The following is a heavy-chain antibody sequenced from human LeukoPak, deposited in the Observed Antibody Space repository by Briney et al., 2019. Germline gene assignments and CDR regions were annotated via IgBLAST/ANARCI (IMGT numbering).Heavy chain of an antibody. D-gene: IGHD7-27*01. CDR2: ISGSGGST. CDR3: AKDHAYHAYVGNDY. Sequence: GGSLTLSCAASGFTFSSYSMSWVRQAPGKGLDWVSDISGSGGSTNYEDSLKRRYTISRDNYKNTHYLQMNSLRAEDTALYYCAKDHAYHAYVGNDYWGQGTHVTVRS. J-gene: IGHJ4*02. V-gene: IGHV3-23*01. CDR1: GFTFSSYS.